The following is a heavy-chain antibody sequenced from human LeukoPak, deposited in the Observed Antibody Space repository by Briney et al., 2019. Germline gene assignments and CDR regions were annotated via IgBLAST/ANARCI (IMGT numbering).Heavy chain of an antibody. V-gene: IGHV4-4*07. J-gene: IGHJ6*03. CDR3: ARDRVTMVRGVSHGYYYYYMDV. D-gene: IGHD3-10*01. Sequence: SETLSLTCTVSGGSISSYYWSWIRQPAGKGLEWIGRIYTSGSTNYNPSLKSRVTMSVDTSKNQFSLKLSSVTAADTAVYYCARDRVTMVRGVSHGYYYYYMDVWGKGTTVTISS. CDR2: IYTSGST. CDR1: GGSISSYY.